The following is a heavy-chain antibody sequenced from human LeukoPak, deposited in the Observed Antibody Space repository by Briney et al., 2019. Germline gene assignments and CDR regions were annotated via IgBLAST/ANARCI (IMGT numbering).Heavy chain of an antibody. CDR2: INHSGST. Sequence: SETLSLTCAVYGGFFSGYYWSWIRQPPGEGLEWIGEINHSGSTNYNPSLKSRVTISVDTSKNQFSLKLSSVTAADTAVYYCARHRVAGTPGGGGYFDYWGQGTLVTVSS. J-gene: IGHJ4*02. CDR1: GGFFSGYY. V-gene: IGHV4-34*01. D-gene: IGHD6-19*01. CDR3: ARHRVAGTPGGGGYFDY.